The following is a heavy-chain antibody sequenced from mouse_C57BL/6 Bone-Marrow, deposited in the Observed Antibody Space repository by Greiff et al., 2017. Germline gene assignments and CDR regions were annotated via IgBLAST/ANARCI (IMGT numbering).Heavy chain of an antibody. D-gene: IGHD1-1*01. V-gene: IGHV5-6*01. CDR2: ISSGGSYT. CDR3: ARGNYYGFYFDY. CDR1: GFTFSSYG. J-gene: IGHJ2*01. Sequence: EVMLVESGGDLVKPGGSLKLSCAASGFTFSSYGMSWVRQTPDKRLEWVATISSGGSYTYYPDSVKGRFTISRENAKNTLYLQMSRLKSEDTAMYYCARGNYYGFYFDYWGQGTTLTVSS.